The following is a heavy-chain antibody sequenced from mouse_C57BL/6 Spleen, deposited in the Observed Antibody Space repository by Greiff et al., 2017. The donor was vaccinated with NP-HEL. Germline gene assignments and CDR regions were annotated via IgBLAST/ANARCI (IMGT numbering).Heavy chain of an antibody. CDR3: APITTVDGLFDY. CDR2: IYPGDGDT. D-gene: IGHD1-1*01. V-gene: IGHV1-82*01. Sequence: QVQLKESGPELVKPGASVKISCKASGYAFSSSWMNWVKQRPGKGLEWIGRIYPGDGDTNYNGKFKGKATLTADKSSSTAYMQLSSLTSEDSAVYFCAPITTVDGLFDYWGQGTTLTVSS. CDR1: GYAFSSSW. J-gene: IGHJ2*01.